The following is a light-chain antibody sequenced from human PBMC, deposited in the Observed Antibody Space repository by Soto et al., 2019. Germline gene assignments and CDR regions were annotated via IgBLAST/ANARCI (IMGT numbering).Light chain of an antibody. CDR2: KAS. V-gene: IGKV1-5*03. Sequence: DMTQSPSSLSASVGYTVTITCRASQSISSWLAWYQQKPGKAPKLLIYKASTLKSGVPSRFRGSGSGTEFTLTISSLQPDDFATYYCQHYNSYSEAFGQGTKVDI. J-gene: IGKJ1*01. CDR3: QHYNSYSEA. CDR1: QSISSW.